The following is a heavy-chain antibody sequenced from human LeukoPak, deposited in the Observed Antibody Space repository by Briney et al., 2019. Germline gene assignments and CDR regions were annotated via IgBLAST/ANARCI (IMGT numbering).Heavy chain of an antibody. Sequence: SSETLSLTCAVYGGSFSGYYWSWIRQPPGKGLEWIGEINHSGSTNYNPSLKSRVTISVDTSKNQFSLKLSSVTAADTAVYYCARRPIRYCSGGSCYFVWFDPWGQGTLVTVSS. CDR1: GGSFSGYY. J-gene: IGHJ5*02. V-gene: IGHV4-34*01. CDR2: INHSGST. CDR3: ARRPIRYCSGGSCYFVWFDP. D-gene: IGHD2-15*01.